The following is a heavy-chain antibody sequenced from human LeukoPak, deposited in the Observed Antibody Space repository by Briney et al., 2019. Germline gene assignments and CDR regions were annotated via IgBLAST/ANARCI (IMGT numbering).Heavy chain of an antibody. Sequence: GESLKISCKGSGYIFTNYWIVWVRQMPGKGLEWMGITYPADSDTIYNPSFQGHVTISADKSINTAYLQWSSLTASDTAIYYCVRHRTSISGTTKYCYEVDVWGQGTTVTVSS. V-gene: IGHV5-51*01. J-gene: IGHJ6*02. CDR3: VRHRTSISGTTKYCYEVDV. D-gene: IGHD1/OR15-1a*01. CDR1: GYIFTNYW. CDR2: TYPADSDT.